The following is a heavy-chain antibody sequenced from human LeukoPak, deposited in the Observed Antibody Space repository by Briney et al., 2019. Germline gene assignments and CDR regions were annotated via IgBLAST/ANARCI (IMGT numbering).Heavy chain of an antibody. V-gene: IGHV3-23*01. D-gene: IGHD6-13*01. Sequence: GGSLRLSCAASGFTFSSYEMNWVRQAPGKGLEWVSAITGSGGRTYYADSVKGRFTISRDNSKNTLYLQMNSLRAEDTAVYYCAKDLRAAAGTGWFDPWGQGTLVTVSS. CDR2: ITGSGGRT. CDR1: GFTFSSYE. CDR3: AKDLRAAAGTGWFDP. J-gene: IGHJ5*02.